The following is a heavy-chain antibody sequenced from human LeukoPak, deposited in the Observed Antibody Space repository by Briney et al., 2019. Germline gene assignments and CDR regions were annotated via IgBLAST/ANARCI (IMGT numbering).Heavy chain of an antibody. CDR3: AGSGGAVVRGGWEFDY. V-gene: IGHV4-4*07. D-gene: IGHD2-21*01. CDR1: GGSISSYY. CDR2: INTSGSS. Sequence: SETLSLTCTVSGGSISSYYWSWIRQPAGKGLEWIGRINTSGSSNYNPSLKSRGTMSIDTSKNQFSLNLSSVTAADTAVYYCAGSGGAVVRGGWEFDYWGQGTLVTVSS. J-gene: IGHJ4*02.